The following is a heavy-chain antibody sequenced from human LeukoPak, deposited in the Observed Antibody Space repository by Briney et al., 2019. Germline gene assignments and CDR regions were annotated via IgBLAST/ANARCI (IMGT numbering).Heavy chain of an antibody. CDR1: GGSISNYY. CDR2: IYISGST. V-gene: IGHV4-4*07. CDR3: ARESSAQGRGFDY. D-gene: IGHD3-22*01. Sequence: SETLSLTCTVSGGSISNYYWSWIRQPAGKGLEWIGRIYISGSTNYNPSLKSRVTMSVDTSKNQFSLKLSSVTAADTAVYYCARESSAQGRGFDYWGQGTLVTVSS. J-gene: IGHJ4*02.